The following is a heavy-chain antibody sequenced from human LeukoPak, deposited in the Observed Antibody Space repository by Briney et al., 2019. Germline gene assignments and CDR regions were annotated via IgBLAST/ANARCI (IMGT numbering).Heavy chain of an antibody. V-gene: IGHV3-30*02. D-gene: IGHD3-10*01. Sequence: GGSLRLSCAASGFTFSSYGMHWVRQAPGKGLEWVAFIRYDGSNKYYADSVKGRFTISRDNSKNTLYLQMNSLRAEDTAVYYCARDYYGSGSYYYYYYMDVWGKGTTVTVSS. CDR1: GFTFSSYG. CDR2: IRYDGSNK. J-gene: IGHJ6*03. CDR3: ARDYYGSGSYYYYYYMDV.